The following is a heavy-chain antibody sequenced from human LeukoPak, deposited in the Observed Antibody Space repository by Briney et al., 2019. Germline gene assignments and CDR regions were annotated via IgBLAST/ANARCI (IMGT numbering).Heavy chain of an antibody. CDR1: GFTFSNYT. CDR2: ISYDGSDK. Sequence: GGSLRLSCAASGFTFSNYTMHWVRQAPGKGLEWVAVISYDGSDKYYADSVKGRFTVSRDNAKNTLYLQVNNLRAEDTAVYYCARGPNSNWSGLDFWGQGTLLTVSS. J-gene: IGHJ4*02. CDR3: ARGPNSNWSGLDF. D-gene: IGHD6-6*01. V-gene: IGHV3-30*04.